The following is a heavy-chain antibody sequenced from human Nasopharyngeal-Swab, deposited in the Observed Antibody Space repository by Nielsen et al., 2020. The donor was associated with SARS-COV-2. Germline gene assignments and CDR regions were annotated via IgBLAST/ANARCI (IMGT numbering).Heavy chain of an antibody. D-gene: IGHD5-18*01. CDR2: ISSSSSYI. V-gene: IGHV3-21*01. Sequence: GESLKISCAASGFTFSSYSMNWVRQAPGKGLEWVSSISSSSSYIYYADSVKGRFTISRDNAKNSLYLQMNSLRAEDTAVYYCARDVGWIQLWQFDYWGQGTLVTVSS. CDR1: GFTFSSYS. J-gene: IGHJ4*02. CDR3: ARDVGWIQLWQFDY.